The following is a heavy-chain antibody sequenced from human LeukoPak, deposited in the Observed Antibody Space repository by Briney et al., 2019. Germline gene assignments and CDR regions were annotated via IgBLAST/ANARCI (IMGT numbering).Heavy chain of an antibody. J-gene: IGHJ4*02. V-gene: IGHV5-51*01. CDR3: ARHDIAADY. CDR2: IYPGDSDT. CDR1: GYSFTSYW. Sequence: GESLKISCKGSGYSFTSYWIGWVRQMPGKGLELMGIIYPGDSDTRYSPSFQGQVTISADKSISTAYLQWSSLKASDTAMYCARHDIAADYWGQGTLVTVSS. D-gene: IGHD6-13*01.